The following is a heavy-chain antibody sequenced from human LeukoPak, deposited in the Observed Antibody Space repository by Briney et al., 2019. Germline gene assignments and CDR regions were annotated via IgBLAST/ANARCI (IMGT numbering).Heavy chain of an antibody. CDR2: IRSKANSYAT. D-gene: IGHD2-21*02. CDR3: ARGDLSRLDY. Sequence: PGGSLRLSCAASGFTFSGSAMHWVRQASGKGLEWVGRIRSKANSYATAYAASVKGRFTISRDDSKNTAYLQMNSLRAEDTAVYYCARGDLSRLDYWGQGILVTVSS. V-gene: IGHV3-73*01. CDR1: GFTFSGSA. J-gene: IGHJ4*02.